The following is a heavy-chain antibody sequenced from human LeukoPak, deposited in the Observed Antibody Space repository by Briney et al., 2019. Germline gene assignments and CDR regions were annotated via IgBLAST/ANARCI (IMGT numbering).Heavy chain of an antibody. D-gene: IGHD3-22*01. CDR3: AREPSKGYYYDSSGHPLNDAFDV. CDR1: GFPHRSYR. Sequence: PSGGSLSLSCAASGFPHRSYRMIGLRQAPGRALEGVSYISSSSSTIYGADSVKGRFTISRDNAKNSLYMQMNSLRTEDTAVYYCAREPSKGYYYDSSGHPLNDAFDVWGQGTMVTVSS. J-gene: IGHJ3*01. CDR2: ISSSSSTI. V-gene: IGHV3-48*01.